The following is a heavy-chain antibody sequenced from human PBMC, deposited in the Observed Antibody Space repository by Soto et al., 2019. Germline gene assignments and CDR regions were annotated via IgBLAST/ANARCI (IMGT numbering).Heavy chain of an antibody. CDR3: AKTDKFHSQSSGWANRFDS. D-gene: IGHD6-19*01. V-gene: IGHV3-23*01. Sequence: EVQLLESGGDLAQPGGSLRLICAASGFTFSNYAMTWVRQSPGKGLELVSTITSAGSTFYGETVKGRFTISRDNSKSTLYLQMNSLGAEDTAVYYCAKTDKFHSQSSGWANRFDSWGQGTLVTVSS. CDR1: GFTFSNYA. J-gene: IGHJ4*02. CDR2: ITSAGST.